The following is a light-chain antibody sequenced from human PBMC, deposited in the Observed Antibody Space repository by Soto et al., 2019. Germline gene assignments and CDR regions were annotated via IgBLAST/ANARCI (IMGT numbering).Light chain of an antibody. Sequence: QSALTQPRSVSASPGQSVTISCAGTNSDVGGYNFVSWYQQHPGEAPKLMIYDVTKRPSGIPDRFSGSKSGNTASLTISGLQADDAADYYCCSFAGRSVVFGGGTKLTV. CDR2: DVT. CDR1: NSDVGGYNF. J-gene: IGLJ2*01. V-gene: IGLV2-11*01. CDR3: CSFAGRSVV.